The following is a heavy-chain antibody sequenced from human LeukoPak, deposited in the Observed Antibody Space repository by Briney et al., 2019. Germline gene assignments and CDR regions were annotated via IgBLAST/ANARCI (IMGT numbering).Heavy chain of an antibody. CDR3: ARVGLVGARYYYYYMDV. CDR2: IRYDGSNK. Sequence: GGSLRLSCAASGFTFSSYGMHWVRQAPGKGLEWVAFIRYDGSNKYYADSVKGRFTISRDNAKNSLYLQMNSLRVEDTAVYYCARVGLVGARYYYYYMDVWGKGTTVTVSS. D-gene: IGHD1-26*01. V-gene: IGHV3-30*02. J-gene: IGHJ6*03. CDR1: GFTFSSYG.